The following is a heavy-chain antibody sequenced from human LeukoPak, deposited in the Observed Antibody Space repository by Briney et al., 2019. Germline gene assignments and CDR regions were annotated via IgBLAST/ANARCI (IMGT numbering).Heavy chain of an antibody. CDR1: GYTFTGYH. CDR2: INPNSGDT. J-gene: IGHJ4*02. D-gene: IGHD2-2*01. V-gene: IGHV1-2*06. CDR3: ARDYCSSTSCLFDY. Sequence: ASVKVSCRASGYTFTGYHIHWVRHAPGQGLEWMGRINPNSGDTNYAQNFQGRVTMTRDTSINTAYMELSRLRSDDTAVYYCARDYCSSTSCLFDYWGQGTLVTVSS.